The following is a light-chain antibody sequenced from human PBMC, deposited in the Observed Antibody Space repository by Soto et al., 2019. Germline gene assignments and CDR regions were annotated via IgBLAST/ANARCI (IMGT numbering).Light chain of an antibody. CDR2: EAS. J-gene: IGKJ1*01. Sequence: DIPMTQSPSTLSASVGDRVTITCRASQGVNRWLAWYQQKPGRAPKLLIYEASRLESGVPSRFSDSGSGTEFTLTISSLQPDDFATYYCQEYNGHSSSTFGQGTKVEVK. CDR1: QGVNRW. V-gene: IGKV1-5*03. CDR3: QEYNGHSSST.